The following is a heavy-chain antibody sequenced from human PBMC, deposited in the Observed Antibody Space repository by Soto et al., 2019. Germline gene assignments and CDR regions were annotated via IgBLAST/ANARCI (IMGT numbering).Heavy chain of an antibody. CDR3: AKEHILVQLWAYFDYGMDV. CDR1: GFTFSSYG. CDR2: ISYDGSNK. J-gene: IGHJ6*02. Sequence: GGSLRLSCAASGFTFSSYGMHWVRQAPGKGLEWVAVISYDGSNKYYADSVKGRFTISRDNSKNTLYLQMNSLRAEDTDVYYWAKEHILVQLWAYFDYGMDVWCQGTTVTVSS. D-gene: IGHD2-2*01. V-gene: IGHV3-30*18.